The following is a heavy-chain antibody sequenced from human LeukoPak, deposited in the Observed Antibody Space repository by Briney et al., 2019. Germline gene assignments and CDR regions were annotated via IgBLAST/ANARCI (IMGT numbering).Heavy chain of an antibody. CDR3: AKRTMVRGVIIHYYYYYMDV. CDR1: GLTFSSYA. J-gene: IGHJ6*03. V-gene: IGHV3-23*01. D-gene: IGHD3-10*01. Sequence: GGSLRLSCAASGLTFSSYAMSWVRQAPGKGLEWVSAISGSGGSTYYADSVKGRFTISRDNSKNTLYLQMNSLRAEDTAVYYCAKRTMVRGVIIHYYYYYMDVWGKGTTVTVSS. CDR2: ISGSGGST.